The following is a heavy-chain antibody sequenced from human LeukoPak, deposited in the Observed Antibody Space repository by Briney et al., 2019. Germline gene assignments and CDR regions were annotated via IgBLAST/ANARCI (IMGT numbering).Heavy chain of an antibody. CDR3: ARDRRVGGWGGAFDL. J-gene: IGHJ3*01. D-gene: IGHD2-21*01. V-gene: IGHV3-21*01. CDR1: GFTFSSYT. Sequence: GGSLRLSCAASGFTFSSYTMNWVRQAPGKGLEWVSSITSSSSYIYYADSVKGRFTISRDNAKNSLCLQMNSLRAEDTAVYYCARDRRVGGWGGAFDLWGHGTKVIVSS. CDR2: ITSSSSYI.